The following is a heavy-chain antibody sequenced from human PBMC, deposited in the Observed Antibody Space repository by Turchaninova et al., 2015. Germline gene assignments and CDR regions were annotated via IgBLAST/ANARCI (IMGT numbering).Heavy chain of an antibody. CDR1: GFTFSDYY. CDR2: ISSTGRTT. CDR3: ARGGYSYGYLFDY. V-gene: IGHV3-11*04. Sequence: QVQLVESGGGLVKPGGSLRLSCAASGFTFSDYYLSWFRQAPGRGVGWVCYISSTGRTTYYSDSVKCRFTTSRDESQNSGYLQMNSLRAEDTAVYYCARGGYSYGYLFDYRGQGTLVTVSS. D-gene: IGHD5-18*01. J-gene: IGHJ4*02.